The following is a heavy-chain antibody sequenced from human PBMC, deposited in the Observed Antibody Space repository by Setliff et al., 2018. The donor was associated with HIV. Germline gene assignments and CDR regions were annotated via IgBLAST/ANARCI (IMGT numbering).Heavy chain of an antibody. CDR1: GYKFTDYY. D-gene: IGHD6-13*01. J-gene: IGHJ4*02. CDR2: INTGNGNT. V-gene: IGHV1-3*04. CDR3: ARTLFPSSSLFSN. Sequence: ASVKVSCKASGYKFTDYYIHWVRQAPGQGLEWMGWINTGNGNTKYSQKFQGRVTITRDTSASTVYMHMSSLRSEDTAVYYCARTLFPSSSLFSNWGQGALVTVSS.